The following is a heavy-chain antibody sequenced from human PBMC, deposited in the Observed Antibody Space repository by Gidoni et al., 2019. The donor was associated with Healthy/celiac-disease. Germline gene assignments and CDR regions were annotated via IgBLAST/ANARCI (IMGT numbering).Heavy chain of an antibody. CDR2: IYYSGST. CDR1: GGSISSSSYY. V-gene: IGHV4-39*01. J-gene: IGHJ4*02. CDR3: ARQSHGGDY. Sequence: QLQLQESRPGLVKPSETLSLTCTVSGGSISSSSYYWGWMRQPPGKELEWIGSIYYSGSTYYNPSLKSRVTISVDTSKNQFSLKLSSVTAADTAVYYCARQSHGGDYWGQGTLVTVSS. D-gene: IGHD4-17*01.